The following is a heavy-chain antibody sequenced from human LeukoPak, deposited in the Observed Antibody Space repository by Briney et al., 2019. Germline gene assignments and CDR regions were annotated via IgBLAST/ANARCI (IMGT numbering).Heavy chain of an antibody. CDR3: AALSGVGVKIGFDH. D-gene: IGHD1-26*01. Sequence: GRSLRLSCAASGFTFSSYGMHWVRQAPGKGLEWVAIISYDGSNKYYADSVKGRFTISRDNSKNTLYLQMNSLRAEDTAVYYCAALSGVGVKIGFDHWGQGALVVVSS. CDR1: GFTFSSYG. CDR2: ISYDGSNK. J-gene: IGHJ4*02. V-gene: IGHV3-30*03.